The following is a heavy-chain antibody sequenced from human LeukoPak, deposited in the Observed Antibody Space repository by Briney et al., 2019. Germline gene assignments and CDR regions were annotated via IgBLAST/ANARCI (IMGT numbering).Heavy chain of an antibody. CDR3: ARDGAEGFTLVPAATNFDY. V-gene: IGHV4-4*07. J-gene: IGHJ4*02. D-gene: IGHD2-2*01. CDR1: GGSISSYY. CDR2: IYTSGST. Sequence: SETLSLTCTVSGGSISSYYWSWIRQPAGKGLEWIGRIYTSGSTNYNPSLKSRVTMSVDTSKNQFSLKLSSVTAADTAVYYCARDGAEGFTLVPAATNFDYWGQGTLVTVSS.